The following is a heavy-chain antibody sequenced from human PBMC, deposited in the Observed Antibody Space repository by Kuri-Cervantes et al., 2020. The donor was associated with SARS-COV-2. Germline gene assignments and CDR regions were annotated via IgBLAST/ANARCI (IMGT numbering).Heavy chain of an antibody. Sequence: SETLSLTCTVSGGSISSYYWSWIRQPAGKGLEWIGYIYHSGTTYYNPSLKSRVTISVDRSKNQFSLKLTSVTAADTAVYYCARHHSGGGFDWLLDYWGQGTLVTVSS. CDR1: GGSISSYY. J-gene: IGHJ4*02. D-gene: IGHD3-9*01. CDR3: ARHHSGGGFDWLLDY. V-gene: IGHV4-59*08. CDR2: IYHSGTT.